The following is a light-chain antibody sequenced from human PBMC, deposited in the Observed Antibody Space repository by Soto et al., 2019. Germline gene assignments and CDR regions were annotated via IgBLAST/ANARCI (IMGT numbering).Light chain of an antibody. V-gene: IGLV2-23*01. J-gene: IGLJ2*01. Sequence: QSALTQPASVSGSPGQSITISCTGTSSDVGSYKFVSWYQQHPGKAPKLMIYEGSKRPSGVSNRFSGSKSGNTASLTISGLQAEDEADYYCCSYAGSSTLVFGGGTMVTVL. CDR3: CSYAGSSTLV. CDR2: EGS. CDR1: SSDVGSYKF.